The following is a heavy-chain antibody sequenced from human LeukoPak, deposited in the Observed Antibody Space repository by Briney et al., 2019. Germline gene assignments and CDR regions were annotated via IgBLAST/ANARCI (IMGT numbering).Heavy chain of an antibody. CDR2: IKQDGSEK. CDR1: GFTFSSYW. Sequence: GGSLRLSCAASGFTFSSYWMSWVRQAPGKGLEWVANIKQDGSEKYYVDSVKGRFTISRDNAKNSLYLQMNSLRAEDTAVYYCARESGITMVRGVSRSLYNWFDPWGQGTLVTVSS. CDR3: ARESGITMVRGVSRSLYNWFDP. V-gene: IGHV3-7*01. J-gene: IGHJ5*02. D-gene: IGHD3-10*01.